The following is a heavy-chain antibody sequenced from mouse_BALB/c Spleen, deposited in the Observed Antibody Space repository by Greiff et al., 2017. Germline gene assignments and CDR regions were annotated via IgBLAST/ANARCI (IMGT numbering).Heavy chain of an antibody. J-gene: IGHJ4*01. CDR2: ISYSGST. V-gene: IGHV3-2*02. CDR1: GYSINSDYA. CDR3: ARATGRYYYAMDY. D-gene: IGHD1-1*01. Sequence: VQLQQSGPGLVKPSQSLSLTCTVTGYSINSDYAWNWIRQFPGNKLEWMGYISYSGSTSYNPSLKSRISITRDTSKNQFFLQLNSVTTEDTATYYCARATGRYYYAMDYWGQGTAVTVSS.